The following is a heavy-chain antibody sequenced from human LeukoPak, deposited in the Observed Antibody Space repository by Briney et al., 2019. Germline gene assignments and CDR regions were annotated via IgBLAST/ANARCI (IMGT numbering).Heavy chain of an antibody. CDR1: GYSFTSYW. D-gene: IGHD6-6*01. V-gene: IGHV5-51*01. Sequence: GESLRISCKASGYSFTSYWIAWVRQMPGKGLEYMGFIYPDGSDTRCSPSFEGQVTISADKSITTAYLQWSSLKASDTAIYYCARHVTYSSTSSYFDYWGQGTLVTVSS. J-gene: IGHJ4*02. CDR3: ARHVTYSSTSSYFDY. CDR2: IYPDGSDT.